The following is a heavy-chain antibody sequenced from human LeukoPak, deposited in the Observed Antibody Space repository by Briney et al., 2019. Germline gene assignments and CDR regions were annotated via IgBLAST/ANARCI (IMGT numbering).Heavy chain of an antibody. V-gene: IGHV1-69*04. CDR2: IIPILGIA. CDR1: GGTFSSYA. Sequence: WASVKVSCKASGGTFSSYAISWVRQAPGQGLEWMGRIIPILGIANYAQKFQGRVTITADKSTSTAYMELSSLRSEDTAVYYCARDGIAAADTGGYYFDYWGQGTLVTVSS. D-gene: IGHD6-13*01. J-gene: IGHJ4*02. CDR3: ARDGIAAADTGGYYFDY.